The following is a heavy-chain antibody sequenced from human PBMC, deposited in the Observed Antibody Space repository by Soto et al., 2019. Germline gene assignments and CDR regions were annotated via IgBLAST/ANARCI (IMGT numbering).Heavy chain of an antibody. V-gene: IGHV3-30*18. J-gene: IGHJ4*02. CDR3: ANFDDSSGSLDY. D-gene: IGHD3-22*01. Sequence: GGSLRLSCAASGGHFSSYGMHWVRQAPGKGLEWVAVISYDGSNKYYADSVKGRFTISRDNSKNTLYLQMNSLRAEDTAVYYCANFDDSSGSLDYWGQGTLVTVSS. CDR2: ISYDGSNK. CDR1: GGHFSSYG.